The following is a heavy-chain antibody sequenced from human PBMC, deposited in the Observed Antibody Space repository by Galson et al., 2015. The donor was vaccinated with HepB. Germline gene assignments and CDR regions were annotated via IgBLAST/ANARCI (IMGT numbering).Heavy chain of an antibody. D-gene: IGHD3-10*01. J-gene: IGHJ3*02. CDR1: GGSINSNTYS. V-gene: IGHV4-39*01. CDR3: ARKRVRGVLIIGGPSDIFDI. Sequence: EILSLTCTLSGGSINSNTYSWAWIRQPPGKGLEWIGSFYYSGSTFYSPSLKSRLTMSADTSKNQVSLKLHSVTAADTAVYFCARKRVRGVLIIGGPSDIFDIWGQGTMVTVSS. CDR2: FYYSGST.